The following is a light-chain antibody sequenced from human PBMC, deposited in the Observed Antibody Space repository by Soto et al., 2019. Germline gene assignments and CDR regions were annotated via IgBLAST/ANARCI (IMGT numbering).Light chain of an antibody. CDR2: DDT. CDR1: IIGSSS. V-gene: IGLV3-21*02. J-gene: IGLJ2*01. Sequence: SYELTQPPSVSVAPGQTASVTCGGNIIGSSSVHWYQQKPGQAPVLVVYDDTERPSVIPVRFSGSNSGNTATLSISRVEAGDEADYFCQVWDSSGDHPVFGGGTKLTVL. CDR3: QVWDSSGDHPV.